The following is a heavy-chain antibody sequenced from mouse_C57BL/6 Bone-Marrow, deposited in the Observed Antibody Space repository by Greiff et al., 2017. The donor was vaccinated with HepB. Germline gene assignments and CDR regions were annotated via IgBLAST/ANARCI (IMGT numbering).Heavy chain of an antibody. CDR3: ARVNDYDVGYYAMDY. Sequence: QVQLQQSGAELMKPGASVKLSCKATGYTFTGYWMEWVKQRPGHGLEWIGEILPGSGSTNYNEKFTGKATFTADTSSNTADMQLSSLTTEDSAIYYCARVNDYDVGYYAMDYWGQGTSVTVSS. CDR1: GYTFTGYW. J-gene: IGHJ4*01. D-gene: IGHD2-4*01. CDR2: ILPGSGST. V-gene: IGHV1-9*01.